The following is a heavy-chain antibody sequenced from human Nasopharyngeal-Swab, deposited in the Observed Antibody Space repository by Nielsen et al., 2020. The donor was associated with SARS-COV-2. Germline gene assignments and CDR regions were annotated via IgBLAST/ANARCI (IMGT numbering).Heavy chain of an antibody. CDR2: IYYSGST. V-gene: IGHV4-59*13. CDR3: ARGRAWNSSGWDYYYGIDV. Sequence: PGKGAEWIGYIYYSGSTNYRRSVKSRVTISEDTSKNQLSLKLSSVPAADTDVYYCARGRAWNSSGWDYYYGIDVWGQGTTVTVSS. J-gene: IGHJ6*02. D-gene: IGHD6-19*01.